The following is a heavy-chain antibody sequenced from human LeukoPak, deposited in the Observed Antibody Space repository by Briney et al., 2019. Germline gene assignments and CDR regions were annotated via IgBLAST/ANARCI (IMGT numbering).Heavy chain of an antibody. V-gene: IGHV1-2*02. CDR2: INPNSGGT. J-gene: IGHJ5*02. Sequence: GSSVKVSCKASGYTFTGHYKLWVRQAPGPGLEWMGWINPNSGGTNYAQKFQGRVTMTRDTSISTAYMELSRLRSDDTAVYYCAKQLGSHRFDPWGQGTLVTVSS. D-gene: IGHD1-1*01. CDR1: GYTFTGHY. CDR3: AKQLGSHRFDP.